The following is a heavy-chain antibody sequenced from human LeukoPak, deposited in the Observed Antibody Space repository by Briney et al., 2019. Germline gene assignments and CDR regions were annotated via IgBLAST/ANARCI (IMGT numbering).Heavy chain of an antibody. CDR1: GFTFSSYG. CDR2: IRYDGSNK. V-gene: IGHV3-30*02. CDR3: ARGIRYYYDSSGTDGGY. J-gene: IGHJ4*02. D-gene: IGHD3-22*01. Sequence: PGGSLRLSCAASGFTFSSYGMHWVRQAPGKGLEWVAFIRYDGSNKYYADSVKGRFTISRDNSKNTLYLQMNSLRAEDTAVYYCARGIRYYYDSSGTDGGYWGQGTLVTVSS.